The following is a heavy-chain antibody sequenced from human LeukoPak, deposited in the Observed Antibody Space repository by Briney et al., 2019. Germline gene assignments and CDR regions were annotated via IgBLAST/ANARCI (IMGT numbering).Heavy chain of an antibody. CDR2: IIGTT. J-gene: IGHJ4*02. Sequence: ASVKVSCKASGGTFSSYAISWVRQAPGQGLEWMGGIIGTTNYAQKFQGRVTITTDESTSTAYMELSSLRSEDTAVYYCATGRLGTLFDYWGQGTLITVSS. CDR1: GGTFSSYA. CDR3: ATGRLGTLFDY. D-gene: IGHD1-14*01. V-gene: IGHV1-69*05.